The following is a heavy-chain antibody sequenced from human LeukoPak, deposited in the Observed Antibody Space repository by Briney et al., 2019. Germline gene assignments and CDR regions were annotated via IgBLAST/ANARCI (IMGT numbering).Heavy chain of an antibody. CDR3: AGNYCSSTSCNYYYYYMDV. CDR1: GYTFTGYY. D-gene: IGHD2-2*01. V-gene: IGHV1-2*06. J-gene: IGHJ6*03. Sequence: ASVKVSCKXSGYTFTGYYMHWVRQAPGQGLEWMGRINPNSGGTNYAQKFQGRVTMTRDTSISTAYMELSRLRSDDTAVYYCAGNYCSSTSCNYYYYYMDVWGKGTTVTVSS. CDR2: INPNSGGT.